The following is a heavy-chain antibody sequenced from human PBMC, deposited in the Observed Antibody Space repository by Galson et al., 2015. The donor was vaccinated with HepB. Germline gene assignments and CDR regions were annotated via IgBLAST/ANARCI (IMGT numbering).Heavy chain of an antibody. D-gene: IGHD3-10*01. CDR3: ARGYYYGSGSLHC. Sequence: SLRLSCAASGFTFSSYAMHWVRQAPGKGLEWVAVISYDGSNKYYADSVKGRFTISRDNSKNTLYLQMNSLRAEDTAVYYCARGYYYGSGSLHCWGQGTLVTVSS. V-gene: IGHV3-30*04. CDR2: ISYDGSNK. CDR1: GFTFSSYA. J-gene: IGHJ4*02.